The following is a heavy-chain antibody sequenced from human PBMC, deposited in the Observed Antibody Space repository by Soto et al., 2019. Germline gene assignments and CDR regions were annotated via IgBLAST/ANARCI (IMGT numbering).Heavy chain of an antibody. CDR2: IYYSGST. Sequence: SETLSLTCTVSGGSISSGGYYWSWIRQHPGKGLEWIGYIYYSGSTYYNPSLKSRVTISVDTSKNQFSLKLSSVTAADTAGYYCARLSWFALDPWGQGTLVTVSS. V-gene: IGHV4-31*03. D-gene: IGHD3-10*01. CDR1: GGSISSGGYY. J-gene: IGHJ5*02. CDR3: ARLSWFALDP.